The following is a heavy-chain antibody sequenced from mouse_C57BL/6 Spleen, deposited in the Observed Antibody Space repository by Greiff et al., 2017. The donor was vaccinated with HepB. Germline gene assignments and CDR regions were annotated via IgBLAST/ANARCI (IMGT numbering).Heavy chain of an antibody. Sequence: EVQLQQPGTELVKPGASVKMSCKASGYTFTDYYMNWVKQSHGKSLEWIGVINPYNGGTSYNQKFKGKATLTVDKSSSTAYMELNSLTSEDSAVYYCARSPGGTDAMDYWGQGTSVTVSS. CDR2: INPYNGGT. D-gene: IGHD1-1*02. V-gene: IGHV1-19*01. CDR3: ARSPGGTDAMDY. J-gene: IGHJ4*01. CDR1: GYTFTDYY.